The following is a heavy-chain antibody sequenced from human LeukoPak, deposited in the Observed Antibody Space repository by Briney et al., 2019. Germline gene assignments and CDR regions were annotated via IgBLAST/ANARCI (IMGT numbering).Heavy chain of an antibody. CDR1: GYTFTSYD. V-gene: IGHV1-8*01. J-gene: IGHJ2*01. Sequence: ASVKVSCKASGYTFTSYDINWVRQATGQGLEWMGWMNPNSGNTGYSQKFQGRVTITRDTSASTAYMELSSLRSEDTAVYYCAREQEEKSQWYFDLWGRGTLVTVSS. D-gene: IGHD5-24*01. CDR3: AREQEEKSQWYFDL. CDR2: MNPNSGNT.